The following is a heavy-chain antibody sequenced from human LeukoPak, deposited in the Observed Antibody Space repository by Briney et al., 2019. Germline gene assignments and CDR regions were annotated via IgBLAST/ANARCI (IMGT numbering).Heavy chain of an antibody. V-gene: IGHV3-21*01. Sequence: GGSLRLSCAASGFTFSSYSINWVRQAPGKGLEWVSSISSSSSYIYYADSVKGRFTISRDNAKNSLYLQMNSLRAEDTAVYYCARVAPTSAKYSSGWYDAFDIWGQGTMVTVSS. CDR1: GFTFSSYS. CDR3: ARVAPTSAKYSSGWYDAFDI. D-gene: IGHD6-19*01. CDR2: ISSSSSYI. J-gene: IGHJ3*02.